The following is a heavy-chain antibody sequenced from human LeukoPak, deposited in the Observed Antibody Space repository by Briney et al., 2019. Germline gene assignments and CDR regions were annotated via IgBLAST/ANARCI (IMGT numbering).Heavy chain of an antibody. CDR3: ARDDSSSSANAFDI. Sequence: ASVKVSCKASVYTFTGYHMHWVRQAPGQGLEWMGWINSNTGGTNYAQEFQGRVTMTRDTSISTAYMDLSSLRSDDTAVYYCARDDSSSSANAFDIWGQGTMVSVSS. J-gene: IGHJ3*02. CDR2: INSNTGGT. CDR1: VYTFTGYH. V-gene: IGHV1-2*02. D-gene: IGHD6-6*01.